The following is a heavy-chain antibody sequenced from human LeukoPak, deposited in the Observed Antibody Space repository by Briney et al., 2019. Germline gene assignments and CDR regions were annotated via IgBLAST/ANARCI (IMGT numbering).Heavy chain of an antibody. CDR3: ASADRYYFYY. V-gene: IGHV3-23*01. Sequence: GGSLRLSCAASGFTFSSYSMSWVRQAPGKGLEWVSAISGSGGSTYYADSVKGRFTIYRDNSKNTLYLQMNSLRAEDTAVYYCASADRYYFYYWGQGTLVTGFS. CDR1: GFTFSSYS. J-gene: IGHJ4*02. CDR2: ISGSGGST. D-gene: IGHD1-14*01.